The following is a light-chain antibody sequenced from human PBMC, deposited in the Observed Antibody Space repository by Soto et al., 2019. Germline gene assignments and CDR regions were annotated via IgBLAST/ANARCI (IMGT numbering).Light chain of an antibody. CDR3: AAWDDSLNVHYV. CDR1: SSNIGNNA. V-gene: IGLV1-36*01. Sequence: QSVLTQPPSVSEAPRQRVTISCSGSSSNIGNNAVNWYQQLPGKAPKLLIYYDDLLPSGVSDRFSGSKSGTSASLAISGLQSEDEADYYCAAWDDSLNVHYVFGTGTKVTVL. J-gene: IGLJ1*01. CDR2: YDD.